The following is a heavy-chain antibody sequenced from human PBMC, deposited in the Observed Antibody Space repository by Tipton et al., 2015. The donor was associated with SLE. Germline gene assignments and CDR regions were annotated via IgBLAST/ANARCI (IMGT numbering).Heavy chain of an antibody. V-gene: IGHV4-59*11. CDR2: IYNNGNT. D-gene: IGHD6-13*01. CDR3: ARAKRRSTTWGYWFDP. J-gene: IGHJ5*02. Sequence: TLSLTCTVSGASISSHYWNWIRQPPGKGLEWIGNIYNNGNTNYNPSLKSRVTISVDTSRNQFFLKLSSVTAADTALYYCARAKRRSTTWGYWFDPWGQGTLATVSS. CDR1: GASISSHY.